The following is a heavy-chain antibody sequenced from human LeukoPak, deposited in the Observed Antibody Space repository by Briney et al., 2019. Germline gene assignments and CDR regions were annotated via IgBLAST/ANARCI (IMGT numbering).Heavy chain of an antibody. CDR3: ARSSSQCGGDCYQFDY. CDR2: ISAYNGNT. V-gene: IGHV1-18*01. J-gene: IGHJ4*02. Sequence: ASVKVSCKASGYTFTSYGIIWVRQAPGQGLEWMGWISAYNGNTNYAQKLQGRVTMTTDTSTSTAYMELRSLRSDDTAVYYCARSSSQCGGDCYQFDYWGQGTLVTVSS. CDR1: GYTFTSYG. D-gene: IGHD2-21*02.